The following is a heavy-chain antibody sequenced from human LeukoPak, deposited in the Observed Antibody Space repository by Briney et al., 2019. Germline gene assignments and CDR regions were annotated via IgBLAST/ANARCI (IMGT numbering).Heavy chain of an antibody. CDR3: ARVGYYGSGSYYYYYGMDV. J-gene: IGHJ6*02. CDR2: IYTSGSN. D-gene: IGHD3-10*01. Sequence: SETLSLTCTVSGGSISSYYWSWIRQPAGKGLEWIGRIYTSGSNNYNPSLKSRVTMSVDTSKNQFSLKLSSVTAADTAVYYCARVGYYGSGSYYYYYGMDVWGQGTTVTVSS. V-gene: IGHV4-4*07. CDR1: GGSISSYY.